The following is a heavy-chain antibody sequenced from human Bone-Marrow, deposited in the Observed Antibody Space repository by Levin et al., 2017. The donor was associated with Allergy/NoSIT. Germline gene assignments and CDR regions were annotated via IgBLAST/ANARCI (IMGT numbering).Heavy chain of an antibody. CDR1: GGSISNGDDY. Sequence: SETLSLTCTVSGGSISNGDDYWSWIRQPPGKGLEWIGYIYYTGNTYYNPSLKSRVTISADTSKNQFSLKISSVTAADTAVYYCARERGDSDSFDSWGQGTMVTVSS. D-gene: IGHD2-21*02. CDR3: ARERGDSDSFDS. J-gene: IGHJ3*02. CDR2: IYYTGNT. V-gene: IGHV4-30-4*01.